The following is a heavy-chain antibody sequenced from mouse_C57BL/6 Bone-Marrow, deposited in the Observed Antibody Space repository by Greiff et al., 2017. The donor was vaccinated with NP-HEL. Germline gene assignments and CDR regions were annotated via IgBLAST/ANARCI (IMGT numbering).Heavy chain of an antibody. Sequence: EVQRVESGGDLVKPGGSVKLSCEASGFTFSSYGMSWVRQTPDKRLEWVATISSGGSYTYYPDSVKGRFTISRDNAQNTLYLQMSSLKSEDTAMYYCARRRRYFDYWGQGTTLTVSS. V-gene: IGHV5-6*01. J-gene: IGHJ2*01. CDR3: ARRRRYFDY. CDR2: ISSGGSYT. CDR1: GFTFSSYG. D-gene: IGHD1-2*01.